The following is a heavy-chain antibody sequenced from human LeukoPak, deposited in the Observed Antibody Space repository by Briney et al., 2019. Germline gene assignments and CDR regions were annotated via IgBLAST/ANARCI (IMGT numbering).Heavy chain of an antibody. CDR2: ISYDGSNK. CDR1: GFTFSSYA. D-gene: IGHD3-10*01. V-gene: IGHV3-30*04. CDR3: ARGSPDYYGSGSYYYYYYGMDV. Sequence: GESLRLSCAASGFTFSSYAMHWVRQAPGKGLEWVAVISYDGSNKYYADSVKGRFTISRDNSKNTLYLQMNSLRAEDTAVYYCARGSPDYYGSGSYYYYYYGMDVWGKGTTVTVSS. J-gene: IGHJ6*04.